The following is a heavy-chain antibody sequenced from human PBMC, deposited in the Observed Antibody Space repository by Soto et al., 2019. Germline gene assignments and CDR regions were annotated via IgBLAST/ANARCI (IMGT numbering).Heavy chain of an antibody. CDR3: ARRGFIAVAPDAFDI. D-gene: IGHD6-19*01. Sequence: SVKVSCKASGYTFTSYAISWVRQAPGQGLEWMGGIIPIFGTANYAQKFQGRVTITADESTSTAYMELSSLRSEDTAVYYCARRGFIAVAPDAFDIWGQGTMVTVSS. CDR2: IIPIFGTA. V-gene: IGHV1-69*13. J-gene: IGHJ3*02. CDR1: GYTFTSYA.